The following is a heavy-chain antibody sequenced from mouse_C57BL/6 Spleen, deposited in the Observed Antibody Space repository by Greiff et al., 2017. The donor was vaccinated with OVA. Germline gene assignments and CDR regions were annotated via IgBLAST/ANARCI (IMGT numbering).Heavy chain of an antibody. J-gene: IGHJ3*01. CDR3: ASNYGSSPPWFAY. CDR2: IHPSDSDT. CDR1: GYTFTSYW. Sequence: VQLQQPGAELVKPGASVKVSCKASGYTFTSYWMHWVKQRPGQGLEWIGRIHPSDSDTNYNQKFKGKATLTVDKSSSTSYMQLTSLTSEDSAVYYCASNYGSSPPWFAYWGQGTLVTVSA. D-gene: IGHD1-1*01. V-gene: IGHV1-74*01.